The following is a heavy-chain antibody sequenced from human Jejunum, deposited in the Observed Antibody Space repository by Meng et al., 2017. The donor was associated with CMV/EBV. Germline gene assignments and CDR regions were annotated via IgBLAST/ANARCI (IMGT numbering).Heavy chain of an antibody. V-gene: IGHV3-48*04. CDR1: GFPFNSPG. J-gene: IGHJ1*01. D-gene: IGHD3-16*01. CDR3: ARNPSGSYGDLQH. Sequence: ASGFPFNSPGMDLVRQAPGKGLEGVSYISVGSTVIYYADSVRGRFTISRDNARNTLYLQINRLRADDTAVYYCARNPSGSYGDLQHWGQGTLVTVSS. CDR2: ISVGSTVI.